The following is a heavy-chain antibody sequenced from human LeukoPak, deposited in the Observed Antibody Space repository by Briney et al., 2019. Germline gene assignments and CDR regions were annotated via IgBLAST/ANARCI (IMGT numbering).Heavy chain of an antibody. CDR2: IYYSGST. J-gene: IGHJ4*02. CDR3: ARHGRSGYSSSHIDY. D-gene: IGHD6-13*01. CDR1: GGSISSSSYY. V-gene: IGHV4-39*01. Sequence: PSETLSLTCTVSGGSISSSSYYWGWIRQPPGKGLEWIGSIYYSGSTYYNPSLKSRVTISVDTSKNQFSLKLSSVTAADTAVYYCARHGRSGYSSSHIDYWGQGTLVTVSS.